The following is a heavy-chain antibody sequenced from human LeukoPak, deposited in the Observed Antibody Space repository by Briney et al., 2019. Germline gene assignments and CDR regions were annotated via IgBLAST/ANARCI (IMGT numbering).Heavy chain of an antibody. V-gene: IGHV3-64*01. D-gene: IGHD5-12*01. CDR2: ISSNGGST. CDR1: GFSFSRFA. Sequence: GGSLRLSCAASGFSFSRFAMHWVRQAPGKGLEYVSGISSNGGSTNYASSVKGRFIISRDNSKNTLNLQMGSLRAEDTALYYCAKGRGYSGYDFFDYWGQGTLVTVSS. CDR3: AKGRGYSGYDFFDY. J-gene: IGHJ4*02.